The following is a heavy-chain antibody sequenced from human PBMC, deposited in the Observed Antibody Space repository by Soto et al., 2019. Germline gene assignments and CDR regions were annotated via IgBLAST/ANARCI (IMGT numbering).Heavy chain of an antibody. V-gene: IGHV3-23*01. CDR2: ISGSGGST. CDR3: AKGSGKYYYDSSGYLN. CDR1: GFTFSSYA. Sequence: GGSLRLSCAASGFTFSSYAMSWVRQAPGKGLEWVSAISGSGGSTYYADSVKGRFTISRDNSKNTLYLQMNSLRAEDTAVYYCAKGSGKYYYDSSGYLNWGQGTLVTVSS. D-gene: IGHD3-22*01. J-gene: IGHJ4*02.